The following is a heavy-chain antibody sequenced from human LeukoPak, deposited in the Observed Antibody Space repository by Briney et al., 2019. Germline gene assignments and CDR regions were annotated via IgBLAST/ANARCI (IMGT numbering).Heavy chain of an antibody. CDR1: GGSFSGYY. CDR3: ASGXLXARGRPFDY. V-gene: IGHV4-34*01. D-gene: IGHD6-6*01. CDR2: INHSGST. Sequence: SETLSLTCAVYGGSFSGYYWSWIRQPPGKGLEWIGEINHSGSTNYNPSLKSRVTISVDTSKNQFSLKLSSVTAADTAVYYCASGXLXARGRPFDYWGQGTLVTVS. J-gene: IGHJ4*02.